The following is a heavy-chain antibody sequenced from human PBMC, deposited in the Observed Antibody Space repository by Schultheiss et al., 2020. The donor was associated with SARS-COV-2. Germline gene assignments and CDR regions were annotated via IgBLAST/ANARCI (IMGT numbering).Heavy chain of an antibody. J-gene: IGHJ4*02. CDR3: ARLGSYSRGIIDY. Sequence: GSLRLSCTVSGGSISSYYWSWIRQPPGKGLEWIGEINHSGSTNYNPSLKSRVTISVDTSKNQFSLKLSSVTAADTAVYYCARLGSYSRGIIDYWGQGTLVTVSS. CDR2: INHSGST. D-gene: IGHD1-26*01. CDR1: GGSISSYY. V-gene: IGHV4-34*01.